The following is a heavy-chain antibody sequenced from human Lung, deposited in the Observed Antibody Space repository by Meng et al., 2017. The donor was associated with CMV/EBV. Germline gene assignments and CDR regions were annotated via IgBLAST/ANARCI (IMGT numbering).Heavy chain of an antibody. CDR2: IYSGGDT. CDR1: GFTFDDYT. V-gene: IGHV3-53*01. D-gene: IGHD3-9*01. CDR3: ARNSLDYDAFDI. Sequence: GGSLRLXCAASGFTFDDYTMHWVRQAPGKGLECVSVIYSGGDTKYTNSVKGRFTISSDNSKNTLFLQMNYLKPGDTAVYYCARNSLDYDAFDIWGQGPMVTVSS. J-gene: IGHJ3*02.